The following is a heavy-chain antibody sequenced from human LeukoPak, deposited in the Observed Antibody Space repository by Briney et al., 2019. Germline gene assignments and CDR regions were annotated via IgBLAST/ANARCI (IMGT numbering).Heavy chain of an antibody. CDR2: ISGSGGGT. CDR1: GFTFSSYA. Sequence: SGGSLRLSCAASGFTFSSYAMTWVRQAPGKGLEWVSSISGSGGGTHYADSVKGRFTISRDNSYNTLYLQMNSLTAEDTAVYYCAKSLGGTVVVVAASWGQGTLVTVSS. J-gene: IGHJ4*02. V-gene: IGHV3-23*01. CDR3: AKSLGGTVVVVAAS. D-gene: IGHD2-15*01.